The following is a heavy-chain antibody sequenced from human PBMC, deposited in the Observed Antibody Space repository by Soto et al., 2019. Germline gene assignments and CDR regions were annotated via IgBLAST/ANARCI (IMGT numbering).Heavy chain of an antibody. D-gene: IGHD5-12*01. V-gene: IGHV4-59*08. CDR1: GGSISSDY. J-gene: IGHJ4*02. CDR2: IYYSGST. Sequence: SETLSLTCTVSGGSISSDYWSWIRQPPGKGLEWIGYIYYSGSTNYNPSLKSRVTISVDTSKNQFSLKLSSVTAAGTAVYYCARLEVATRALDYWGQGTLVTVSS. CDR3: ARLEVATRALDY.